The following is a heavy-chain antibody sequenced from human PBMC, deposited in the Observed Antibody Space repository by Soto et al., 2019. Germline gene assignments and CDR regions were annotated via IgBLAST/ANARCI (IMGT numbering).Heavy chain of an antibody. CDR3: TRANYGSLSYYNFVDS. CDR1: GGPISGYY. Sequence: SETLSLTCTVSGGPISGYYWSWIRQPPGKGLEWIGYIYYSGSTNYNPSLKSRVTISVDTSKNQFSLKLTSVTAADTAVYYCTRANYGSLSYYNFVDSWGQGXLVTVSS. V-gene: IGHV4-59*01. J-gene: IGHJ4*02. CDR2: IYYSGST. D-gene: IGHD3-10*01.